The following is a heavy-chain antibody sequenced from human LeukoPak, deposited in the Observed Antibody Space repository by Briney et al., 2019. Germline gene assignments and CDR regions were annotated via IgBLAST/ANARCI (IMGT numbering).Heavy chain of an antibody. D-gene: IGHD6-13*01. V-gene: IGHV1-2*02. CDR1: GYTFTGYY. Sequence: ASVKVSCEASGYTFTGYYMHWVRQAPGQGLEWMGWINPNSGGTNYAQKFQGRVTMTRDTSISTAYMELSRLRSDDTAVYYCARWPIAAVDYYYYYMDVWGKGTTVTVSS. CDR2: INPNSGGT. J-gene: IGHJ6*03. CDR3: ARWPIAAVDYYYYYMDV.